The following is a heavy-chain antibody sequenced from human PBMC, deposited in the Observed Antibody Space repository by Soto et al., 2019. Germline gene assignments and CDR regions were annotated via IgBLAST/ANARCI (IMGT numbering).Heavy chain of an antibody. V-gene: IGHV4-30-4*01. CDR2: IYYSGST. CDR3: ARERANNYDILNVDQPAGEAFDI. D-gene: IGHD3-9*01. J-gene: IGHJ3*02. CDR1: GGSISSGDYY. Sequence: QVQLQESGPGLVKPSQTLSLTCTVSGGSISSGDYYWSWIRQPPGKGLEWIGYIYYSGSTYYNPSLKSRVTISVDTSKNQFSLKLSSVTAADTAVYYCARERANNYDILNVDQPAGEAFDIWGQGTMVTVSS.